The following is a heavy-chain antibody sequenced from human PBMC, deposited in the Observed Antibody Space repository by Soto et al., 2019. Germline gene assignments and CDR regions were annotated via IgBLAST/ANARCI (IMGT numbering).Heavy chain of an antibody. V-gene: IGHV3-48*02. CDR2: ISSSSSTI. Sequence: ESGGGLVQPGGSLRLSCAASGFTFSSYSMNWVRQAPGKGLEWVSYISSSSSTIYYADSVKGRFTISRDNAKNSLYLQMNSLRDEDTAVYYCASLLGYCSGGSCPDNFDYWGQGTLVTVSS. CDR3: ASLLGYCSGGSCPDNFDY. D-gene: IGHD2-15*01. J-gene: IGHJ4*02. CDR1: GFTFSSYS.